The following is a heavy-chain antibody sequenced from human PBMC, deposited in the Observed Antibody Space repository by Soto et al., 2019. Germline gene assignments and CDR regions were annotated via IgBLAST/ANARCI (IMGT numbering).Heavy chain of an antibody. CDR1: GGSLSGYY. J-gene: IGHJ5*02. CDR3: ARLVGGWPGDWFDP. D-gene: IGHD6-19*01. V-gene: IGHV4-34*01. Sequence: PSETLSLTCAVYGGSLSGYYWSWIRQPPGKGLEWIGEINHSGSTNYNPSLKSRVTISVDTSKNQFSLKLSSVTAADTAVYYCARLVGGWPGDWFDPWGQGTLVTVSS. CDR2: INHSGST.